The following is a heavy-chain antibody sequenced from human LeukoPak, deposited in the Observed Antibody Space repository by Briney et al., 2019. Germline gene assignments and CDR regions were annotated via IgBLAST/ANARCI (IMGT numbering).Heavy chain of an antibody. Sequence: GGSLRLSCVGSGFTFSTYWMNWVRQASGKGLEWVASIRQDESEKYYVDSVKGRFAISRDNAKKSVYLQMNSLRAEDTAVYYCARGTYSGTWANWFDPWGQGTLVTVSS. CDR1: GFTFSTYW. CDR3: ARGTYSGTWANWFDP. D-gene: IGHD6-13*01. J-gene: IGHJ5*02. V-gene: IGHV3-7*03. CDR2: IRQDESEK.